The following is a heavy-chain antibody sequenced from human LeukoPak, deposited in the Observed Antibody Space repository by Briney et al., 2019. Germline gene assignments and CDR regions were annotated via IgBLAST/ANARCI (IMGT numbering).Heavy chain of an antibody. V-gene: IGHV4-4*08. CDR3: ATSYDGKTAPYDL. CDR2: MCPSGRT. D-gene: IGHD4-23*01. Sequence: SSETLSLTCTVSNDSISSYCCSWVRQPPGKGLEWIGFMCPSGRTDYNPSLKSRVTMSIDTSKNQLSMELRFLTAADTAVYYCATSYDGKTAPYDLWGHGTLVTVSS. CDR1: NDSISSYC. J-gene: IGHJ5*02.